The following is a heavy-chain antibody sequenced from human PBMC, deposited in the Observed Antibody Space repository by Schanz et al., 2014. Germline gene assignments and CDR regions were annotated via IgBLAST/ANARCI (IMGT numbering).Heavy chain of an antibody. CDR2: IYHTGMT. CDR1: GGSIRTNS. Sequence: QVQLQESGPGLVKPSETLSLPCTVSGGSIRTNSWSWIRQPPGKGLEWIGYIYHTGMTNYNPSLKSRVTLSVDASKNQFSLQLRSVSAADTAVYYGAREEGSAWYTQHFAFWGLGTLVTVSS. D-gene: IGHD6-13*01. V-gene: IGHV4-59*01. J-gene: IGHJ4*02. CDR3: AREEGSAWYTQHFAF.